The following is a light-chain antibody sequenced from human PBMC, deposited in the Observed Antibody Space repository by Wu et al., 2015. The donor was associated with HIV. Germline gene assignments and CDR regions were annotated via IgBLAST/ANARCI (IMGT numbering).Light chain of an antibody. CDR3: HQRSNWPMT. CDR2: DAS. J-gene: IGKJ3*01. CDR1: QSVSSY. Sequence: EIVLTRSPATLSLSPGERATLSCRASQSVSSYLAWYQQKPGQAPRLLIYDASNRATAIPARFSGSGSGTDFTLTISSLEPEDFAVYYCHQRSNWPMTFGPGTKVDIK. V-gene: IGKV3-11*01.